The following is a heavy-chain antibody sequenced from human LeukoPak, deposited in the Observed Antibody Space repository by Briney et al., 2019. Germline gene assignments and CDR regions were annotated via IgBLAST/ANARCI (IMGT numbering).Heavy chain of an antibody. Sequence: GGSLRLSCAASGFTFSSYSMHWVRKAPGKGREGVAFIRYDGRNKYYADSGRGRFTRSRDNSTDTLYLQMNSPGDEAMYWFACAKDLYASRRFAGSDYWGQGTLVTVSS. J-gene: IGHJ4*02. CDR3: AKDLYASRRFAGSDY. CDR2: IRYDGRNK. D-gene: IGHD2-8*01. V-gene: IGHV3-30*02. CDR1: GFTFSSYS.